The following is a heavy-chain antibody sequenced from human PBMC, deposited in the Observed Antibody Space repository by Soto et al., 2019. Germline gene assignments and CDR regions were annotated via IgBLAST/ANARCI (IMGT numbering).Heavy chain of an antibody. J-gene: IGHJ6*02. CDR1: GYTFTSYG. V-gene: IGHV1-18*01. CDR3: ARGSHNEYSNYWGNCYGMDV. CDR2: ISAYKGNA. D-gene: IGHD4-4*01. Sequence: ASVKVSCKASGYTFTSYGISWVRQAPGQGLEWMGWISAYKGNANYAQKLQGRVTMTTDTSTSTAYMELRSLRSDDTAMYYCARGSHNEYSNYWGNCYGMDVWGQGTTVTVYS.